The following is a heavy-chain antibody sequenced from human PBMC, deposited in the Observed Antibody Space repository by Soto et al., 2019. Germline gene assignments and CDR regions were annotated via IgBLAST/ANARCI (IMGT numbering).Heavy chain of an antibody. CDR3: ASSLWNCNSTSCQEDY. Sequence: SETLSLTCTVSGGSISSYYWSWIRQPPGKGLEWIGYIYYSGSTNYNPSLKSRVTISVDTSKNQFSLKLSSVTAADTAVYYCASSLWNCNSTSCQEDYWGQGTLVTVSS. CDR1: GGSISSYY. CDR2: IYYSGST. J-gene: IGHJ4*02. D-gene: IGHD2-2*01. V-gene: IGHV4-59*01.